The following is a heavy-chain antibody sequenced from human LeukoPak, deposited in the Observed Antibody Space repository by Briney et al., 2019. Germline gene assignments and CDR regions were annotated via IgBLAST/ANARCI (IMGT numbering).Heavy chain of an antibody. V-gene: IGHV3-13*01. Sequence: PGGSLRLSCAASGFTFSNYDMHWVRQATGKGLEWVSAIGTAGDTYYPGSVKGRFTISRDNGKNSLYLQMNSLRAGDTAVYCCARRTAAGSIDYWGQGTLVTVSS. CDR3: ARRTAAGSIDY. CDR2: IGTAGDT. D-gene: IGHD6-13*01. J-gene: IGHJ4*02. CDR1: GFTFSNYD.